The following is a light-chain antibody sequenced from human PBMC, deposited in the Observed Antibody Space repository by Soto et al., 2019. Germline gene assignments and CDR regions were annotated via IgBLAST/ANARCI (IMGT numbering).Light chain of an antibody. CDR2: AAS. J-gene: IGKJ4*01. V-gene: IGKV1-39*01. CDR3: QQTYSTLTS. Sequence: VDRVTIKCRASQGISSYLAWYQQKPGKAPKLLIYAASTLQSGVPSRFSGSGSGTDFTLTIISLQPEDFATYYCQQTYSTLTSFGGGTRWIS. CDR1: QGISSY.